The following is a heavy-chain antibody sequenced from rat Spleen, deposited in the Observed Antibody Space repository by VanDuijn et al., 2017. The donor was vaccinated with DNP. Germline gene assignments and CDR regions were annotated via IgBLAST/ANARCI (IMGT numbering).Heavy chain of an antibody. Sequence: EVQLVESGGGLVQPGGSLKLSCEASGFTFSNYYMAWVRQAPKRGLEWVATISTTGDRTYYPDSVKGRFTVSRDNAKGSLYLQMNTLTSEDTATYYCARGGYGNDNWFAYWGQGTLVTVSS. V-gene: IGHV5-25*01. CDR1: GFTFSNYY. CDR3: ARGGYGNDNWFAY. CDR2: ISTTGDRT. J-gene: IGHJ3*01. D-gene: IGHD1-11*01.